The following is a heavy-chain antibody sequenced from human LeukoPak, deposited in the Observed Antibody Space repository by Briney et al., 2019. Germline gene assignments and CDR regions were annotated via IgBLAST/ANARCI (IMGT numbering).Heavy chain of an antibody. CDR2: ISGSGGST. CDR3: AKDADYDSSGDTNWFDP. J-gene: IGHJ5*02. CDR1: GFTFSSYS. Sequence: PGGSLRLSCAASGFTFSSYSMNWVRQAPGKGLEWVSGISGSGGSTYYADSVKGRFTISRDNSKNTLYLQMNSLRAEDTAVYYCAKDADYDSSGDTNWFDPWGQGTLVTVSS. V-gene: IGHV3-23*01. D-gene: IGHD3-3*01.